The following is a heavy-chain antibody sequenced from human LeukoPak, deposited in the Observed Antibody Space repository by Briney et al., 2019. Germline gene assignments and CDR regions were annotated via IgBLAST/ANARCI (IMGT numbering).Heavy chain of an antibody. V-gene: IGHV3-21*01. J-gene: IGHJ6*02. CDR1: GFTFSSYS. CDR3: ARDSPPYDILTGYYPTYYYYGMDV. Sequence: GGSLRLSCAASGFTFSSYSMNWVRQAPGKGLEWVSSISSSSSYIYYADSVKGRFTISRDNAKNSLYLQMNSLRAEDTAVYYCARDSPPYDILTGYYPTYYYYGMDVWGQGTTVTVSS. D-gene: IGHD3-9*01. CDR2: ISSSSSYI.